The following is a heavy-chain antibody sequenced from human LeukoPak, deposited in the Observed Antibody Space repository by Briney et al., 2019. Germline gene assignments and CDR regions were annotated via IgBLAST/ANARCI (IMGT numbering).Heavy chain of an antibody. CDR2: MYGNLCDI. Sequence: GGPLSLSCGASGLILNNSCMHCVRQVTGKGLVWFSRMYGNLCDISCAHCAQGRFTIPRDNAKNTVYAQMTSLRRENPALYYCAIDLGLRGSTWGPGTLVPVS. CDR1: GLILNNSC. D-gene: IGHD5-12*01. J-gene: IGHJ4*02. CDR3: AIDLGLRGST. V-gene: IGHV3-74*01.